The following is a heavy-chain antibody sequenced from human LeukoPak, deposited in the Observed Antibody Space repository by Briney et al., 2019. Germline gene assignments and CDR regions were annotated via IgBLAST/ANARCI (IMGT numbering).Heavy chain of an antibody. CDR1: GGSFSGYY. Sequence: PSETLSLTCAVYGGSFSGYYWSWIRQPPGKGLEWIGEINHSGSTNYNPSLKSRVTISVDTSKDQFSPKLSSVTAADTAVYYCARGFRMATTPGGDYWGQGTLVTVSS. V-gene: IGHV4-34*01. J-gene: IGHJ4*02. D-gene: IGHD5-24*01. CDR2: INHSGST. CDR3: ARGFRMATTPGGDY.